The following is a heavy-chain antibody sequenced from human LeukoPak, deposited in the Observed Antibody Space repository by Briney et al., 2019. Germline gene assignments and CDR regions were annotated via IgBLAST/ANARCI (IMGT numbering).Heavy chain of an antibody. CDR1: GFSFSRHG. J-gene: IGHJ3*02. CDR3: AKSIGKDI. Sequence: GGSLRLSCEASGFSFSRHGMHWVRQAPGKGLEWVAFIRYDGSNKYYADSVKGRFTISRDNSKNTLYLQMNSLRAEDTAVYYCAKSIGKDIWGQGTMVTVSS. V-gene: IGHV3-30*02. CDR2: IRYDGSNK. D-gene: IGHD4-23*01.